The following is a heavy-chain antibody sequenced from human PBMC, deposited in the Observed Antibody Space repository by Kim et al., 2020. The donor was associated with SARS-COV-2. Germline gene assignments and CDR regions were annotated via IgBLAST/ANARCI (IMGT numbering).Heavy chain of an antibody. CDR3: AGRLRWFDP. CDR1: GCSISSSRYY. J-gene: IGHJ5*02. Sequence: SETLSLTCTVSGCSISSSRYYWGWIRQPPGQGLEWIGSIYYSGSTYYNPSLKSRVTISVDTSKNQFYLMLGSVTAAATAVYYSAGRLRWFDPWGQGTLVTVSS. V-gene: IGHV4-39*01. CDR2: IYYSGST.